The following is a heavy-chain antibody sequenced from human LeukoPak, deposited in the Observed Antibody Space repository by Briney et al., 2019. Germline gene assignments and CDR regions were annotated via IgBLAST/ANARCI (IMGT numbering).Heavy chain of an antibody. CDR1: GGSISSGGYY. CDR2: IYYSGST. Sequence: SETLSLTCTVSGGSISSGGYYWSWIRQHPGKGLEWIGYIYYSGSTYYNPSLKSRVTISVDTSKNQFSLKLSSVTAADTAVYYCARRGTYYYYMDVWAKGPRSPSP. D-gene: IGHD3-16*01. V-gene: IGHV4-31*03. J-gene: IGHJ6*03. CDR3: ARRGTYYYYMDV.